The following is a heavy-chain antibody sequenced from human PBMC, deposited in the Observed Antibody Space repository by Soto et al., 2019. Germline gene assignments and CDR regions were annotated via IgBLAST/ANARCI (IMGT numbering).Heavy chain of an antibody. CDR3: ARIYRRDGNKYADY. D-gene: IGHD3-16*02. V-gene: IGHV3-48*02. CDR1: GFTFSSFN. Sequence: EVQLVESGGGLEQPGESLRLSCAASGFTFSSFNMHWVRQAPGKGLEWVSYISASSTTVYYADSVKGRFTISRDNAKNSLYLQMNSLRDEDTAVYYCARIYRRDGNKYADYWGQGTLVTVSS. J-gene: IGHJ4*02. CDR2: ISASSTTV.